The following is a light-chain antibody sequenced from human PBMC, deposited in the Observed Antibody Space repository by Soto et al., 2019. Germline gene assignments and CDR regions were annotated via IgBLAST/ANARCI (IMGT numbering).Light chain of an antibody. CDR1: QSVSSSS. CDR3: QQYGSSPLK. Sequence: EIVLTQSPGTLSLSPGERATLSCRASQSVSSSSLGWYQQKPGQAPRLLIYAASNRATGIPDRFSGSGSGTDFTLTIRRLEPEDFAVYYCQQYGSSPLKFGHGTKVHI. J-gene: IGKJ1*01. CDR2: AAS. V-gene: IGKV3-20*01.